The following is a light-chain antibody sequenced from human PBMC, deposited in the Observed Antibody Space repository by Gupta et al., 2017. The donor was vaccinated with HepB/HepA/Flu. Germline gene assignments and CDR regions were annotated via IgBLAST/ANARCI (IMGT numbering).Light chain of an antibody. J-gene: IGKJ1*01. CDR3: QQGSNWPLT. Sequence: ELVLSQSPAALSLSPGERATLSCRASQSVSGCLAWYQQKPGQAPRLLIYGAYNRPTGIPARFSGSGSGTDFTLTISSLEPEDCAVYYCQQGSNWPLTFGQGTKVEIK. CDR1: QSVSGC. CDR2: GAY. V-gene: IGKV3-11*01.